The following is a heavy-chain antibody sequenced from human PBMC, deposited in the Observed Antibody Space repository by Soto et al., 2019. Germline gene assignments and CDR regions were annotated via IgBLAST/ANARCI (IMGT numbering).Heavy chain of an antibody. CDR3: ASSASPDAY. CDR1: GVTFSTYA. CDR2: ISGSGGET. V-gene: IGHV3-23*01. J-gene: IGHJ4*02. Sequence: PGGSLRLSCAASGVTFSTYAMSWVRQAPGKGLEWVSAISGSGGETFYVDSVKGRFTISRDNAKNPLYLQMNSLRAEDTAEYYCASSASPDAYWGQGTLVIVSS. D-gene: IGHD2-15*01.